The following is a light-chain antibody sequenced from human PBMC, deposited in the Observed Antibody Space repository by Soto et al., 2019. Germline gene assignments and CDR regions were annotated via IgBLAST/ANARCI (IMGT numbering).Light chain of an antibody. CDR2: GNT. CDR3: LSFDSSLSVV. Sequence: QSVLTQPPSVSGAPGQRVTISCTGSSSNIGAGYDVHWYQQLPGRAPKLLIYGNTNRPSGVPDRFSGSNSGTSASLAITGLQAEDEAHYYCLSFDSSLSVVFGGGTKVTVL. CDR1: SSNIGAGYD. V-gene: IGLV1-40*01. J-gene: IGLJ2*01.